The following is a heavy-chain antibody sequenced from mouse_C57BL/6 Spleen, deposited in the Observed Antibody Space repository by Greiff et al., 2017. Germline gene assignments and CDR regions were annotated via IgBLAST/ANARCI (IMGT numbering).Heavy chain of an antibody. J-gene: IGHJ3*01. CDR1: GYAFSSSW. CDR3: GCRTGTYEGAWFAY. Sequence: QVQLQQSGPELVKPGASVKISCKASGYAFSSSWMNWVKQRPGKGLEWIGRIYPGDGDTNYNGKFKGKATLAADKSSSTAYMQLSSLTSEDSAVYFCGCRTGTYEGAWFAYWGQGTLVTVSA. V-gene: IGHV1-82*01. D-gene: IGHD4-1*01. CDR2: IYPGDGDT.